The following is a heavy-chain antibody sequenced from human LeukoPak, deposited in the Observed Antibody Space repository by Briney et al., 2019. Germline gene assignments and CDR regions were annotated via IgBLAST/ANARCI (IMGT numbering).Heavy chain of an antibody. CDR1: EFTFSSHA. CDR3: ARDDHVVVVAAGNYYYYGMDV. V-gene: IGHV3-30*14. Sequence: GGSLRLSCAASEFTFSSHAMHWVRQAPGKGLEWVAVISYDGSDKYYADSVKGRFTISRDNSKNTLYLQMNSLRAEDTAVYYCARDDHVVVVAAGNYYYYGMDVWGQGTAVTVSS. D-gene: IGHD2-15*01. J-gene: IGHJ6*02. CDR2: ISYDGSDK.